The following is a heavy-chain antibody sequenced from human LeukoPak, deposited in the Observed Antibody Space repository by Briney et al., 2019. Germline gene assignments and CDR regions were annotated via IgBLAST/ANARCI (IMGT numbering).Heavy chain of an antibody. CDR1: GFSFSAYW. D-gene: IGHD2-15*01. Sequence: GGSLRLSYAASGFSFSAYWMTWVRQAPGTGLEWVANINPAGTETYYVDPVKGRFTISRDNAKNLLYLQMNSLRAEDTAVYYCARFGYVAAVDVWGQGTLVTVSS. CDR3: ARFGYVAAVDV. V-gene: IGHV3-7*01. J-gene: IGHJ4*02. CDR2: INPAGTET.